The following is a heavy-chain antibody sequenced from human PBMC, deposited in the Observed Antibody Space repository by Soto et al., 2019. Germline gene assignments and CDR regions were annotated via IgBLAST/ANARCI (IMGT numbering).Heavy chain of an antibody. CDR3: ARDQGYRDFFSPSHYYYHMDI. CDR2: SYYSGTT. J-gene: IGHJ6*02. D-gene: IGHD3-3*01. V-gene: IGHV4-30-4*01. Sequence: PSETLSLTCRVSGGSIDSANYYWTWIRQLPGKGPEWIGNSYYSGTTFYNPSLKSRLTISIDTSRNQFSLQLTSVTAADTAVYFCARDQGYRDFFSPSHYYYHMDIWGQGTTVTVSS. CDR1: GGSIDSANYY.